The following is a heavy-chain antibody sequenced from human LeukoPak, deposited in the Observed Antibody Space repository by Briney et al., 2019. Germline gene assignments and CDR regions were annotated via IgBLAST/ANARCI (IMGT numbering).Heavy chain of an antibody. CDR2: IYSSGST. CDR1: GFTFSSYG. Sequence: GGSLRLSCAASGFTFSSYGMHWVRQAPGKGLEWVSVIYSSGSTYYADSVKGRFTISRDNSKNTLYLQMNSLRAEDTAVYYCAGSLAYCGGDCRLGDYWGQGTLVTVSS. V-gene: IGHV3-66*01. D-gene: IGHD2-21*02. J-gene: IGHJ4*02. CDR3: AGSLAYCGGDCRLGDY.